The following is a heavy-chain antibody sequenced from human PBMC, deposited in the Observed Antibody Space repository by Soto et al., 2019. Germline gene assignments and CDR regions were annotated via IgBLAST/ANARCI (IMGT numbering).Heavy chain of an antibody. V-gene: IGHV4-30-4*01. CDR3: AREDYDSSGYYSKQHYYYYGMDV. D-gene: IGHD3-22*01. J-gene: IGHJ6*02. CDR1: GGSISSGDYY. CDR2: IYYSGST. Sequence: QVQLQESGPGLVKPSQTLSLTCTVSGGSISSGDYYWSWIRQPPGKDLEWIGYIYYSGSTYYNPSLKSRVTISVDTSQNQFSLKLSSVTAADTAVYYCAREDYDSSGYYSKQHYYYYGMDVWGQGTTVTVSS.